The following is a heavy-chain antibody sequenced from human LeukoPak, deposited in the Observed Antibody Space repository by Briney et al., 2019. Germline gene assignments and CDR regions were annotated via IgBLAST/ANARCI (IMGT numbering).Heavy chain of an antibody. J-gene: IGHJ6*02. V-gene: IGHV3-21*01. D-gene: IGHD2-15*01. CDR1: GFTFSSYS. CDR2: ISSSSSYI. CDR3: ARGVALSYGMDV. Sequence: GGSLRLSCAASGFTFSSYSMNWVRQAPGKGLEWVSSISSSSSYIYYADSVKGRFTISRDNAKNSLYLQMNSLRAEDTAVCYCARGVALSYGMDVWGQGTTVTVSS.